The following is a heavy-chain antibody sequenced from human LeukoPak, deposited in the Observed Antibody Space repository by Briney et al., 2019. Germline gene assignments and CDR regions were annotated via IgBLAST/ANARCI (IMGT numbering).Heavy chain of an antibody. D-gene: IGHD6-19*01. J-gene: IGHJ4*02. CDR2: IYYAGDT. CDR1: GGSISSSNHY. V-gene: IGHV4-39*07. Sequence: SETLSLTCTVSGGSISSSNHYWGCIRQPPGMGLEWIGSIYYAGDTYYNPSLKSRVTISVDTSKNQFSLKLNSLSAADTAVYYCARIPKSNGWNIDYWGQGTLVTVSS. CDR3: ARIPKSNGWNIDY.